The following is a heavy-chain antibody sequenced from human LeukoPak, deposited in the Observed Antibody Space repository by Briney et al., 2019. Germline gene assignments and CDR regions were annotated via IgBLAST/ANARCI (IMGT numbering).Heavy chain of an antibody. Sequence: PSETLSLTCAAYGGSFSGYYWSWIRQPPGKGLEWIGEINHSGSTNYNPSLKSRVTISVDTSKNQFSLKLSSVTAADTAVYYCAHQANFHHDYEDYWGQGTLVTVSS. CDR1: GGSFSGYY. J-gene: IGHJ4*02. D-gene: IGHD4-17*01. CDR3: AHQANFHHDYEDY. V-gene: IGHV4-34*01. CDR2: INHSGST.